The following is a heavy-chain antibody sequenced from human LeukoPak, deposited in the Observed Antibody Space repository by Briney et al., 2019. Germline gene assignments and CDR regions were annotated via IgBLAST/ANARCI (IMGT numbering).Heavy chain of an antibody. CDR2: IWYDGSNK. CDR3: ARDLYSSGWYSQDYYYGMDV. V-gene: IGHV3-33*01. J-gene: IGHJ6*02. D-gene: IGHD6-19*01. Sequence: GGSLRLSCAASGFTFSSYGMHWVRQAPGKGLEWVAVIWYDGSNKYYADSVKGRFTISRDNSKNTLYLQMNSLRAEDTAVYYGARDLYSSGWYSQDYYYGMDVWGQGTTVTVSS. CDR1: GFTFSSYG.